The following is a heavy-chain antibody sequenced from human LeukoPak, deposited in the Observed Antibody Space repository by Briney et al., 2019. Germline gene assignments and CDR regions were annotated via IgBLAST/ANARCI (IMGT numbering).Heavy chain of an antibody. CDR2: ISSSSTYK. Sequence: GGSLRLSCAASGFTFTNYSMNWVRQTPGKGLEWVSSISSSSTYKYYADSVKGRFTISRDNARNSLYLQMNSLRVDDTAVYYCYPDYLGSGNLNWFDPLGQGTLVTVSS. D-gene: IGHD3-10*01. CDR1: GFTFTNYS. CDR3: YPDYLGSGNLNWFDP. J-gene: IGHJ5*02. V-gene: IGHV3-21*01.